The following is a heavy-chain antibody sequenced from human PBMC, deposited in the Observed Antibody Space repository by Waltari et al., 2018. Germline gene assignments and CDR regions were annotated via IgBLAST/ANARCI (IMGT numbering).Heavy chain of an antibody. D-gene: IGHD1-26*01. Sequence: QLQLQESGPGLVKPSETLSLTCTVSGGSISSSSYYWGWIRQPPGKGLEWIGSIYHSGSTYYNPSLKSRVTISVDTSKNQFSLKLSSVTAADTAVYYCARQVGATWIDYWGQGTLVTVSS. CDR1: GGSISSSSYY. CDR3: ARQVGATWIDY. CDR2: IYHSGST. J-gene: IGHJ4*02. V-gene: IGHV4-39*01.